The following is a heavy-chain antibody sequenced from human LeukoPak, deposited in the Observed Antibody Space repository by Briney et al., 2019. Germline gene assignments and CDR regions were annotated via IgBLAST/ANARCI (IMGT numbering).Heavy chain of an antibody. CDR1: GGTFSSYA. CDR2: IIPISGTA. J-gene: IGHJ4*02. V-gene: IGHV1-69*06. Sequence: SVKVSCKASGGTFSSYAISWVRQAPGQGLEWMGGIIPISGTANYAQKFQGRVTITADKSTSTAYMELSSLRSEDTAVYYCFVGSTQYCSSTSCRRGSIDYWGQGTLVTVSS. CDR3: FVGSTQYCSSTSCRRGSIDY. D-gene: IGHD2-2*01.